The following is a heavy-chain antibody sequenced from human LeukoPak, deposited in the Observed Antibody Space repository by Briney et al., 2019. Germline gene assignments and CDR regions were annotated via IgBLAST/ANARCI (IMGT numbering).Heavy chain of an antibody. CDR2: IWYDGSNK. V-gene: IGHV3-33*08. D-gene: IGHD4-11*01. CDR1: GFTFDDYA. J-gene: IGHJ4*02. Sequence: GGSLRLSCAASGFTFDDYAMHWVRQAPGKGLEWVAVIWYDGSNKYYADSVKGRFTISRDNSKNTLYLQMNSLRAEDTAVYYCARSDDYSNYGGVYWGQGTLVTVSS. CDR3: ARSDDYSNYGGVY.